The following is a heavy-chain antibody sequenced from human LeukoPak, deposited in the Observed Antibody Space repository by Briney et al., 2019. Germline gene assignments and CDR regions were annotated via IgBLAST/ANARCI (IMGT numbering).Heavy chain of an antibody. V-gene: IGHV1-2*02. CDR2: INPNSGVT. CDR1: SYIFTNYA. J-gene: IGHJ6*03. D-gene: IGHD2-15*01. Sequence: ASVKVSCKASSYIFTNYAFTWVRQAPGQGLEWVGWINPNSGVTNYAQRFQGRVTMTRDTPISTAYMELTRLRSDDTAIYYCATSLIGGSLDYYYMAVWGKGTTVTV. CDR3: ATSLIGGSLDYYYMAV.